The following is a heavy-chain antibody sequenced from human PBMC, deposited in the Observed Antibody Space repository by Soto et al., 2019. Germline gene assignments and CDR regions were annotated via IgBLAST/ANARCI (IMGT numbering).Heavy chain of an antibody. CDR1: GFTFTDHY. Sequence: EVQLVESGGGLVQPGGSLGLSCAASGFTFTDHYMDWVRQAPGKGLEWVGRSRNRANSYSIEYAASVKGRFTISRDNSKNSLYLQMSSLKTDDTAVYYCATGFIGTSGDYYYGMDVWGHGTTVTVS. CDR2: SRNRANSYSI. V-gene: IGHV3-72*01. D-gene: IGHD1-7*01. CDR3: ATGFIGTSGDYYYGMDV. J-gene: IGHJ6*02.